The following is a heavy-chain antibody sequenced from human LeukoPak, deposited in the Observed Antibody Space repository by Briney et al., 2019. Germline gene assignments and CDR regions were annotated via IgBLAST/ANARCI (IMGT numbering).Heavy chain of an antibody. CDR1: GFTFSSYS. Sequence: GGSLRLSCAASGFTFSSYSMNWVRQAPGKGLEWVSSISSSSYIYYADSVKGRFTISRDNAKNSLYLQMNSLRAEDTAVYYCATLTAGTMVRGVIIDLSYWGQGTLVTVSS. V-gene: IGHV3-21*01. J-gene: IGHJ4*02. CDR2: ISSSSYI. CDR3: ATLTAGTMVRGVIIDLSY. D-gene: IGHD3-10*01.